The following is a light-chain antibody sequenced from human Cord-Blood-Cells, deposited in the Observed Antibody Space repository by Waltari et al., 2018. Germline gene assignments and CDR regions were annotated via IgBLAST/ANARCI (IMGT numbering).Light chain of an antibody. CDR3: QQYGSSLMYT. V-gene: IGKV3-20*01. J-gene: IGKJ2*01. CDR1: QSASSSY. Sequence: ELVLTQPPGTLSLSPADRATLSCRAIQSASSSYLAWYQQKPGQPPRLLIYGASSRATGIPDRFSGSGSGTDFTLTISRLEPEDYAVYYCQQYGSSLMYTFGQGTKLEIK. CDR2: GAS.